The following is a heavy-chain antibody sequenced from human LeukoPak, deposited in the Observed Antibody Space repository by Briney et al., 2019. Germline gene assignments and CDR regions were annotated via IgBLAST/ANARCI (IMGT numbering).Heavy chain of an antibody. D-gene: IGHD1-1*01. CDR3: AKDYRQLERQGGIDY. J-gene: IGHJ4*02. Sequence: GGSLRLSCAASGFTFDDYAMHWVRQAPGKGLEWVSGISWNSGSIGYADSVKGRFTISRDNAKNSLYLQMNSLRAEDTALYYCAKDYRQLERQGGIDYWGQGTLVTVSS. CDR1: GFTFDDYA. CDR2: ISWNSGSI. V-gene: IGHV3-9*01.